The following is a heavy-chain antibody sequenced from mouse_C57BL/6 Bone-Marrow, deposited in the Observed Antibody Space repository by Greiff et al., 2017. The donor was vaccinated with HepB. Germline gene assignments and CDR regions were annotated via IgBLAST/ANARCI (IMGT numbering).Heavy chain of an antibody. CDR2: INPGSGGT. CDR1: GYAFTNYL. D-gene: IGHD2-3*01. V-gene: IGHV1-54*01. Sequence: QVQLKESGAELVRPGTSVKVSCKASGYAFTNYLIEWVKQRPGQGLEWIGVINPGSGGTNYNEKFKGKATLTADKSSSTAYMQLSSLTSEDSAVYFCARSDGYLAYWGQGTLVTVSA. J-gene: IGHJ3*01. CDR3: ARSDGYLAY.